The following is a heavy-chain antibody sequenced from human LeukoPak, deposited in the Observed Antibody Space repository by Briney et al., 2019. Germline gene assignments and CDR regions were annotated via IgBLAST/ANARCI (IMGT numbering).Heavy chain of an antibody. CDR3: AREHVPAQGDYYYMDV. D-gene: IGHD2-2*01. CDR2: INPNSGGT. Sequence: ASVKVSCKASGYTFTGYYMHWVRQSPGQGLEWMGWINPNSGGTNYAQKSQGRVTMTRDTSISTAYMELSRLRSDDTAVYYCAREHVPAQGDYYYMDVWGKGTTVTVSS. J-gene: IGHJ6*03. V-gene: IGHV1-2*02. CDR1: GYTFTGYY.